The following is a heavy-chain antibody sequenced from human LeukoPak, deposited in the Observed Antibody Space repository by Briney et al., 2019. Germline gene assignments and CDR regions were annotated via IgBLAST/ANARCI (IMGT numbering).Heavy chain of an antibody. J-gene: IGHJ4*02. V-gene: IGHV3-21*01. CDR1: GFTFSSYS. D-gene: IGHD3-22*01. CDR2: ISSSSSYI. CDR3: ARAPYDSSGYYYFFDY. Sequence: PGGSLRLSCAASGFTFSSYSMNWVRQAPGKGLEWVSSISSSSSYIYYADSVKGRFTISRDNAKNSLYLQMNSLRAEDTAVYYCARAPYDSSGYYYFFDYWGKGTLVTVSS.